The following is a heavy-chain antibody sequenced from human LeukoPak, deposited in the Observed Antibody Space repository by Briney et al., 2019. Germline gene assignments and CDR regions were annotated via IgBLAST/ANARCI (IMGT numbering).Heavy chain of an antibody. D-gene: IGHD2-2*01. CDR2: ISYDGSNE. J-gene: IGHJ4*02. CDR1: GFTFSSYG. CDR3: AKDIMGYCSSTSC. Sequence: GGSLRLSCAASGFTFSSYGMHWVRQAPGKGLEWVAVISYDGSNEYYADSVKGRFTISRDNSKNTLYLQMNSLRAEDTAVYYCAKDIMGYCSSTSCWGQGTLVTVSS. V-gene: IGHV3-30*18.